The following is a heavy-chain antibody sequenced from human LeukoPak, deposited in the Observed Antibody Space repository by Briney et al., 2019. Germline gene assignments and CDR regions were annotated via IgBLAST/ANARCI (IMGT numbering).Heavy chain of an antibody. D-gene: IGHD3-16*01. CDR1: GGSISGYY. Sequence: PSETLSLTCTVSGGSISGYYWSWIRQPPGKGLEWIGYFHNSGTSTYNPSLKSRVTISADTSKNQFSLELNSLTTADTAVYYCTRGAGWLIDYWGQGILVTVSS. CDR2: FHNSGTS. V-gene: IGHV4-59*01. CDR3: TRGAGWLIDY. J-gene: IGHJ4*02.